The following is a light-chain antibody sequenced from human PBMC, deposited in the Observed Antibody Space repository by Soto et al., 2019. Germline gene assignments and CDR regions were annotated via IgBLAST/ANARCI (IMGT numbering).Light chain of an antibody. J-gene: IGKJ1*01. CDR1: QSVSSN. Sequence: EIVMTQSPATLSVSPGERATLSCRASQSVSSNLAWYQQKPGQAPRLLIYGASTRATGIPARFSSSGSGTEFTLTISSLQSEDFAVYYCQQYNNWQWTFGQGTKVDIK. CDR2: GAS. CDR3: QQYNNWQWT. V-gene: IGKV3-15*01.